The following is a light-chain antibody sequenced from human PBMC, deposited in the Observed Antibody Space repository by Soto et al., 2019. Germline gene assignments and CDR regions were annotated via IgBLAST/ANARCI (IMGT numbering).Light chain of an antibody. CDR1: NSNIGSNY. V-gene: IGLV1-47*01. Sequence: QSVVTQPPSASGAPGQRVTISCSGSNSNIGSNYVYWYQQLPGTAPRLLIFRNTQRPSGVPDRFSGSKSGTSASLAISGRGSGVGAKFYCAARVNSLSDVVFGGGTKVPVL. CDR2: RNT. CDR3: AARVNSLSDVV. J-gene: IGLJ2*01.